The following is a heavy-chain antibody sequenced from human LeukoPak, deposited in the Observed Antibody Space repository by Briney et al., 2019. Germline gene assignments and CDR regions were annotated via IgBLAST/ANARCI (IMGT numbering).Heavy chain of an antibody. Sequence: PGGSLRLSCEASGFIFSSYALSWVRQAPGKGLEWVGFIRSKDYGATTEYAASVKGRFTITRDDSKSIAYLQMNSLKTEDTAVYYCSRDRYYGSGRGYFQHWGQGTLVTVSS. V-gene: IGHV3-49*04. D-gene: IGHD3-10*01. CDR3: SRDRYYGSGRGYFQH. J-gene: IGHJ1*01. CDR2: IRSKDYGATT. CDR1: GFIFSSYA.